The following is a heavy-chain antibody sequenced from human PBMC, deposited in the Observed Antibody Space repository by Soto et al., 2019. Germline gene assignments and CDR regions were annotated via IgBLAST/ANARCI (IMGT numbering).Heavy chain of an antibody. CDR1: GGSINSY. CDR2: VYYRGTT. D-gene: IGHD1-26*01. Sequence: PSETLSLTCSVSGGSINSYWNWIRQSPGKGLEWIGFVYYRGTTNYNPSLKSRVTMSIDTSKNQFFLKLSSVTAADTAIYYCVRDSSGSYRERQRFDFWGQGTPVTVSS. V-gene: IGHV4-59*01. CDR3: VRDSSGSYRERQRFDF. J-gene: IGHJ4*02.